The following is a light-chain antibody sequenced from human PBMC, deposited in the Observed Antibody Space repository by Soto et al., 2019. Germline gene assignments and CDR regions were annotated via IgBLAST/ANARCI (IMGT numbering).Light chain of an antibody. CDR2: SSS. V-gene: IGKV3-20*01. J-gene: IGKJ4*01. CDR1: QTISGTY. CDR3: QQYNSWPLT. Sequence: EIVLTQSPGTLSLSPGERATLSCMASQTISGTYLAWYQQKPGQAPRLLIYSSSSRAAGVSDRFSGSGSGTEFTLTISSLQSEDFAVYYCQQYNSWPLTFGGGTKVDIK.